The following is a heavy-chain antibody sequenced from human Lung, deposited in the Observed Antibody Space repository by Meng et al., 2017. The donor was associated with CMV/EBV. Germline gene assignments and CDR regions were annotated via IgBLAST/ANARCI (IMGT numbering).Heavy chain of an antibody. D-gene: IGHD1-14*01. CDR2: VVYSGTT. V-gene: IGHV4-39*01. CDR1: GGSISSSSYY. Sequence: QLQLRESGPGLVTPSETLSPTCTVSGGSISSSSYYWAWIRQPPGEGLEWIGSVVYSGTTYYTSSLKSRVSISVDTSKNQFSLKLSSVTAADTAVYYCARHHHSPTFDYWGQGTLVTVSS. J-gene: IGHJ4*02. CDR3: ARHHHSPTFDY.